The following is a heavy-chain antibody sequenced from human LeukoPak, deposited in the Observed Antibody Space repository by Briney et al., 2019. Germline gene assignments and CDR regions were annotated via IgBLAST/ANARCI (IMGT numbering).Heavy chain of an antibody. V-gene: IGHV4-30-2*01. CDR3: ARAYYDFWSGYYGYFDY. CDR2: IYHSGST. Sequence: PSQTLSLTCTVSGGSISSGGYYWSWIRQPPGKGLEWIGYIYHSGSTYYNPSLKSRVTISVDRSKNQFSLKLSSVTAADTAVYYCARAYYDFWSGYYGYFDYWGQGTLVTVSS. CDR1: GGSISSGGYY. D-gene: IGHD3-3*01. J-gene: IGHJ4*02.